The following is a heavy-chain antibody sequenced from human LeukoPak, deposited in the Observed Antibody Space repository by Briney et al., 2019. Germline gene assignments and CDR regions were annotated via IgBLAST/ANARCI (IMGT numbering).Heavy chain of an antibody. CDR3: ARDRITMVRGAILPHLYYGMDV. CDR2: IKQDGSEK. V-gene: IGHV3-7*03. J-gene: IGHJ6*04. D-gene: IGHD3-10*01. CDR1: GFTFSSYW. Sequence: LAGGSLRLSCAASGFTFSSYWMSWVRQAPGKGLEWVANIKQDGSEKYHVDSVKGRFTISRDNAKNSLYLQMNSLRAEDTAVYYCARDRITMVRGAILPHLYYGMDVWGKGTTVTVSS.